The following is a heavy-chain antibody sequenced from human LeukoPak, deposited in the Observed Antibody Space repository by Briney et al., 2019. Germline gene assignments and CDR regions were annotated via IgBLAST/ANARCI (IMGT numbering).Heavy chain of an antibody. V-gene: IGHV3-33*01. J-gene: IGHJ4*02. CDR3: ARGPRGTSGWYFDY. D-gene: IGHD6-19*01. Sequence: PGRSLRLSCAASGFRFGNYGMHWVRQAPGKGLEWVAIIWYDGSDKYYSDSVKGRFTISRDNSKNTLYLQMNSLRAEDTAVYFCARGPRGTSGWYFDYRGQGTLVTVSS. CDR2: IWYDGSDK. CDR1: GFRFGNYG.